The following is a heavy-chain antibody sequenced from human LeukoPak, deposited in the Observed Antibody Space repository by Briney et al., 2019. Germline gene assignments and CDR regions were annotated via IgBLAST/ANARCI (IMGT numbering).Heavy chain of an antibody. J-gene: IGHJ6*04. D-gene: IGHD2-2*01. CDR2: IIIIFCTA. CDR3: ARGRVYCSSTSCYVGYGLDV. Sequence: SSVKVSCKASGGTFSSYVFSWVRQPPGQGLEWMGGIIIIFCTANQGRVTITADKSTSTAYMELSSLRSEDTAVYYCARGRVYCSSTSCYVGYGLDVWGKGTTVTVSS. CDR1: GGTFSSYV. V-gene: IGHV1-69*06.